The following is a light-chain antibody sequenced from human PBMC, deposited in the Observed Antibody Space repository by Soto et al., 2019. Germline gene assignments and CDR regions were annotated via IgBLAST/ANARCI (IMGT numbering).Light chain of an antibody. J-gene: IGLJ2*01. CDR2: SIN. CDR3: AAWDDSLNGVV. V-gene: IGLV1-44*01. Sequence: QSVLTQPPSASGTPGQRVTISCSGSSSSIGSNYVYWYQHLPGTAPKLLIYSINQRPSGVPDRFSGSKSGTSASLAISGLQSDDEADYYCAAWDDSLNGVVFGGGTKLTVL. CDR1: SSSIGSNY.